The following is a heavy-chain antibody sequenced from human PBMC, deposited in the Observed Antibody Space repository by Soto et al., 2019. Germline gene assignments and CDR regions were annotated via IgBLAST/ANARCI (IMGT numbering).Heavy chain of an antibody. Sequence: QITLKESGPTLVKPTQTLTLTCTFSGFSLSTSGVGVGWIRQPPGKALEWLALIYWDDDKRYSPSLKSRLTITKDTSINQVVLTMTNMDPVDTDTYYCAHKGYYYDSSGYYYKAFDIWGQGTMVTVSS. CDR1: GFSLSTSGVG. J-gene: IGHJ3*02. V-gene: IGHV2-5*02. CDR3: AHKGYYYDSSGYYYKAFDI. CDR2: IYWDDDK. D-gene: IGHD3-22*01.